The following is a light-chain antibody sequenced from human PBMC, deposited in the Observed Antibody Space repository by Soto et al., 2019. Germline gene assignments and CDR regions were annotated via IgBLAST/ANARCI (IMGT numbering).Light chain of an antibody. Sequence: EVVLTQSPGSLSLSPGERATLSCRASQSVSSSFLAWYQQRPGQAPRLLLYGTSSRATGIPHRFRGSGFGTDFTLTISRLEPEDFAVYYCQQYGNSPLTFGGGTKVENK. CDR3: QQYGNSPLT. J-gene: IGKJ4*01. CDR1: QSVSSSF. V-gene: IGKV3-20*01. CDR2: GTS.